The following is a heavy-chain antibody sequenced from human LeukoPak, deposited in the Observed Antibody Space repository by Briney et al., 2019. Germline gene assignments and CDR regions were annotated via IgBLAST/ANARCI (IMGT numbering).Heavy chain of an antibody. Sequence: PPETLSLTRTVSGGSVSSGSYYWSWIRQPPGEGLEWIGYIYYSGSTNYNPSLKSRVTISVDTSKNQFSLKLSSVTAADTAVYYCARGQKIPRGGFDYWGQGTLVTVSS. CDR1: GGSVSSGSYY. CDR2: IYYSGST. J-gene: IGHJ4*02. D-gene: IGHD3-10*01. CDR3: ARGQKIPRGGFDY. V-gene: IGHV4-61*01.